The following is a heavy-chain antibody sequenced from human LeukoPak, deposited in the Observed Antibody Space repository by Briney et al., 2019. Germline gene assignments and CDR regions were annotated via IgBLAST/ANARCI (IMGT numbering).Heavy chain of an antibody. V-gene: IGHV3-15*01. CDR3: TTQRTYCSGGSCIDY. D-gene: IGHD2-15*01. Sequence: GGSLRLSCAASGFTFSNAWMSWVRQAPGKGLEWVGRIKSKTDGCTTYYAAPVNGRFTISRDDSKNTLYLQMNSLKTEDTAVYYCTTQRTYCSGGSCIDYWGQGTLVTVSS. J-gene: IGHJ4*02. CDR1: GFTFSNAW. CDR2: IKSKTDGCTT.